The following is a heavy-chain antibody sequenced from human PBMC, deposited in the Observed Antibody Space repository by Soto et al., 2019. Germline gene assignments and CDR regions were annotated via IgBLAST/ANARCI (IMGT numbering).Heavy chain of an antibody. Sequence: PGGSLRLSXAASGFTFSSYSMNWVRQAPGKGLEWVSYISSSSSTIYYADSVKGRFTISRGNAKNSLYLQMNSLRDEDTAVYYCARDGGYDYVWGSYPRPYYGMDVWGQGTTVTVSS. CDR1: GFTFSSYS. D-gene: IGHD3-16*02. V-gene: IGHV3-48*02. CDR2: ISSSSSTI. CDR3: ARDGGYDYVWGSYPRPYYGMDV. J-gene: IGHJ6*02.